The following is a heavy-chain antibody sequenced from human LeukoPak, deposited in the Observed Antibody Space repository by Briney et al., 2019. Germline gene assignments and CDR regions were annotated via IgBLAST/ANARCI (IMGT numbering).Heavy chain of an antibody. D-gene: IGHD3-9*01. CDR2: INRDGSST. CDR3: ARDRETYYDILTGYYTLGDAFDF. J-gene: IGHJ3*01. V-gene: IGHV3-74*01. Sequence: GGSLRLSCAASGFTFRSYGMTWVRQAPGKGLVWVSRINRDGSSTSYADSVKGRFTISRDNAKNTLYLQMNSLRAEDTAVYYCARDRETYYDILTGYYTLGDAFDFWGQGTMVTVSS. CDR1: GFTFRSYG.